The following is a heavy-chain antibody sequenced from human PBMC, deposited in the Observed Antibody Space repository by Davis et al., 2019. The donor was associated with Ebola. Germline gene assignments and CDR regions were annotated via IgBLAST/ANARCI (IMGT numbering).Heavy chain of an antibody. V-gene: IGHV3-20*01. CDR2: ISWNGGST. CDR3: ARSHRRSTYYYYGMDV. J-gene: IGHJ6*02. CDR1: GFTFDDYA. Sequence: GESLKISCAASGFTFDDYAMHWVRQAPGKGLEWVSGISWNGGSTGYADSVKGRFTISRDNAKNSLYLQMNSLRAEDTALYHCARSHRRSTYYYYGMDVWGQGTTVTVSS. D-gene: IGHD1-26*01.